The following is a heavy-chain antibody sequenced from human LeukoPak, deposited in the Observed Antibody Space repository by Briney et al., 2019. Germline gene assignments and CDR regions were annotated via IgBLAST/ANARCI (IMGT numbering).Heavy chain of an antibody. CDR3: ARIRDGYNDAYDI. Sequence: ASVKVSCKASGYIITNNYMHWVRQAPGQGLEWMGVINPSGTATSYAQKLQGRITMTRDTSTSTLYMELSSLRSEDTAIYYCARIRDGYNDAYDIWGQGTVVTVPS. J-gene: IGHJ3*02. CDR2: INPSGTAT. V-gene: IGHV1-46*04. CDR1: GYIITNNY. D-gene: IGHD5-24*01.